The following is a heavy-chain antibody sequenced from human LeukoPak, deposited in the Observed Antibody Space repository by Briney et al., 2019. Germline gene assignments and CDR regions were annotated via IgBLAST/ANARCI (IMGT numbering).Heavy chain of an antibody. D-gene: IGHD2-15*01. CDR1: GCFFSSASFY. V-gene: IGHV4-39*01. CDR2: VYYSGTT. Sequence: PSETLSLTCTVSGCFFSSASFYWARIRQPPGKGLEWIGSVYYSGTTYYNAPLTSRVTISSDTSKNQFSLKLSSVTAADTAVYYCARLVSCSSSCYFDDWGQGVLVTVSS. J-gene: IGHJ4*02. CDR3: ARLVSCSSSCYFDD.